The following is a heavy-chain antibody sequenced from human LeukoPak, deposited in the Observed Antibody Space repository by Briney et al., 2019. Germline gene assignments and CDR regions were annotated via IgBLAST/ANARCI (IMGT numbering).Heavy chain of an antibody. CDR2: IYSSGSS. CDR1: GGSINSYY. J-gene: IGHJ4*02. D-gene: IGHD1-1*01. CDR3: ARGPTRYYFDY. Sequence: SETLSLTCTVSGGSINSYYWSWIRQPPGKGLEWIGYIYSSGSSNYNPSLKSRVTISVDTSKNQFSLELRSVSAADTAVYYCARGPTRYYFDYWDQGTLVTVSS. V-gene: IGHV4-59*01.